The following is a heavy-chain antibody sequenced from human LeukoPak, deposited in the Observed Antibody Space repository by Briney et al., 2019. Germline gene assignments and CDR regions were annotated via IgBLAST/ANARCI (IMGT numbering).Heavy chain of an antibody. CDR3: AFNNNFKY. V-gene: IGHV3-7*01. CDR1: GLSFSGQW. CDR2: IEYDGSEK. Sequence: GGSLRLSCGGSGLSFSGQWMNWVRQAPGQGLEWVANIEYDGSEKYYVDSVKGRFTISRDDAKNSLFLQMSNVRAEDTAVYYCAFNNNFKYWGQGTQVTVSS. J-gene: IGHJ4*02. D-gene: IGHD4-11*01.